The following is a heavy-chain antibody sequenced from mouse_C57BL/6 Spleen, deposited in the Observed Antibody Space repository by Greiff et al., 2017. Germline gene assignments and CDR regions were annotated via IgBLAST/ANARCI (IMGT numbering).Heavy chain of an antibody. J-gene: IGHJ1*03. CDR3: ARHETDLLWPTKDWYFDV. D-gene: IGHD2-1*01. CDR1: GYTFTEYT. Sequence: QVQLQQSGAELVKPGASVKLSCKASGYTFTEYTIHWVKQRSGQGLEWIGWFYPGSGSIKYNEKFKDKATLTADKSSSTVYMELSRLTSEDSAVYFCARHETDLLWPTKDWYFDVWGTGTTVTVSS. CDR2: FYPGSGSI. V-gene: IGHV1-62-2*01.